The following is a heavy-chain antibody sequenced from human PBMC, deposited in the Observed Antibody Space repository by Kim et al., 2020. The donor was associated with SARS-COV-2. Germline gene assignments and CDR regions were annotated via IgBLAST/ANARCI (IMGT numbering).Heavy chain of an antibody. V-gene: IGHV3-11*04. CDR3: ARNDFEGYSYGT. D-gene: IGHD5-18*01. Sequence: YAASGKGRFTISRDNAKNSLYLQMNSLRAEDTAVYYCARNDFEGYSYGTWGQGTLVTVSS. J-gene: IGHJ5*02.